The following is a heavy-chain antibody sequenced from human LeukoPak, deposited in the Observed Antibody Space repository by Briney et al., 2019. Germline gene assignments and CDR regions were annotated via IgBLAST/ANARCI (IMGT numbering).Heavy chain of an antibody. V-gene: IGHV1-18*01. CDR1: GYTFTSYG. CDR3: ARVHPYCSRTSCYFH. Sequence: ASVKVSCKASGYTFTSYGINRVRQAPGQGLEWMGWISAYNGNTNYAQKLQGRVTMTTDTSTSTAYMELRSLGSDDTAVYYCARVHPYCSRTSCYFHWGQGTLVTVSS. D-gene: IGHD2-2*01. CDR2: ISAYNGNT. J-gene: IGHJ4*02.